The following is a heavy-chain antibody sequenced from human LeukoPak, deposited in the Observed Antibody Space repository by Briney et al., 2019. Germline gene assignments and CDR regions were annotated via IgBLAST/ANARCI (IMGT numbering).Heavy chain of an antibody. CDR3: ARTIAARSYYYYYYYMDV. V-gene: IGHV4-39*07. D-gene: IGHD6-6*01. CDR1: GGSISSSSYY. Sequence: SETLSLTCTVSGGSISSSSYYWGWIRQPPGKELEWIGSIYYSGSTYYNPSLKSRVTISVDTSKNQFSLKLSSVTAADTAVYYCARTIAARSYYYYYYYMDVRGKGTTVTVSS. CDR2: IYYSGST. J-gene: IGHJ6*03.